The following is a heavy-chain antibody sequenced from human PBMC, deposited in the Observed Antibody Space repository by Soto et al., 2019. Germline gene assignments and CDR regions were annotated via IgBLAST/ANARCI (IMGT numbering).Heavy chain of an antibody. CDR3: ARGAGRGYCSGNTCYSPYNYYGMDG. Sequence: SQTLSLTCAISGDSVSSNSAAWNWVRQSPSRGIEWLGRTYYRSKWYDDYAVSVKSRITISPDTSKNQFSLHLKSVTPEGTAVYYCARGAGRGYCSGNTCYSPYNYYGMDGWGQGTTVTVSS. D-gene: IGHD2-15*01. CDR1: GDSVSSNSAA. CDR2: TYYRSKWYD. J-gene: IGHJ6*02. V-gene: IGHV6-1*01.